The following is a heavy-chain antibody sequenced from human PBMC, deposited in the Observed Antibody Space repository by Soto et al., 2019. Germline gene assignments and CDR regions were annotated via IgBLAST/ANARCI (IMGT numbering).Heavy chain of an antibody. CDR1: GFTFSNYI. J-gene: IGHJ3*02. Sequence: GGSLRLSCAASGFTFSNYIMHWVRQAPGKGLEWVAIILHDGNNKYYADSVKGRFTISRDNSKNTLYLQMNSLRTEDTAIYYCATTMIVVKHAFDIWGQGTMVTVSS. CDR2: ILHDGNNK. CDR3: ATTMIVVKHAFDI. V-gene: IGHV3-30-3*01. D-gene: IGHD3-22*01.